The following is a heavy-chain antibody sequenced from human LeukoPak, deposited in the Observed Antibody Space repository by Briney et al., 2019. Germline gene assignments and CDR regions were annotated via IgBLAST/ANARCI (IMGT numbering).Heavy chain of an antibody. CDR1: GFTFSSYA. CDR3: AKARLRGYSGYEFDY. V-gene: IGHV3-23*01. D-gene: IGHD5-12*01. J-gene: IGHJ4*02. CDR2: ISGSGGST. Sequence: GGSLRLSCAASGFTFSSYAMSWVSHAPGKGLEWVLAISGSGGSTYYADSVKGRFTISRDNSKNTLYLQMNSLRAEDTAVYYCAKARLRGYSGYEFDYWGQGTLVTVSS.